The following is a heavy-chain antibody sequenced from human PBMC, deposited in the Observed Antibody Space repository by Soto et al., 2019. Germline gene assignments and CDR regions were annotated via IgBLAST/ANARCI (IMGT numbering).Heavy chain of an antibody. CDR2: IYWNDDK. J-gene: IGHJ4*02. D-gene: IGHD4-4*01. CDR1: GFSLSTSGVG. V-gene: IGHV2-5*01. Sequence: SGPTLVNPTQTLTLTCTFSGFSLSTSGVGVGWIRQPPGKALEWLALIYWNDDKRYSPSLKSRLTITKDTSKNQVVLTMINMDPVDTATYYCAHRTVTRRSYYFDYWGQGTLVTVSS. CDR3: AHRTVTRRSYYFDY.